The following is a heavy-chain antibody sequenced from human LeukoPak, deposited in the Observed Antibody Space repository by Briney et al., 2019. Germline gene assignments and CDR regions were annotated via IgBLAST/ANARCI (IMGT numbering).Heavy chain of an antibody. CDR3: V. Sequence: SETLSLTCTVSGGSPSSSSYCWGWIRQPPGKGLEWIGSVYYSGSTYYNPSPKSRVTISVDTSKKQFSLNRISVTAADTAYYMDVWGKRNTVTGSS. J-gene: IGHJ6*03. CDR1: GGSPSSSSYC. V-gene: IGHV4-39*07. CDR2: VYYSGST.